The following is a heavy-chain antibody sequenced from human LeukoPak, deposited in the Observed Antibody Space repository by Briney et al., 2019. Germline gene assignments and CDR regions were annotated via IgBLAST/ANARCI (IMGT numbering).Heavy chain of an antibody. CDR2: IYYSGGT. D-gene: IGHD6-25*01. CDR3: ARVRGIATAYWYFDL. Sequence: SETLSLTCTVSGGSITSGGYYWSWIRQHPGKGLEWIGYIYYSGGTYYNPSLQSRITISVDTSENQFSLKLSSVTAADTAVYYCARVRGIATAYWYFDLWGRGTLVTVSS. V-gene: IGHV4-31*03. CDR1: GGSITSGGYY. J-gene: IGHJ2*01.